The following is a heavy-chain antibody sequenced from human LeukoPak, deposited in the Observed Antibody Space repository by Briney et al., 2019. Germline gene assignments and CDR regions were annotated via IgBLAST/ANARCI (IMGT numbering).Heavy chain of an antibody. CDR3: ARDSRIAAAGPSDY. CDR2: ISSSGSTI. Sequence: SGGSLRLSCAASGFTFSDYYMSWIRQAPGKGLEWVSYISSSGSTIYYADSVKGRFTISRDNAKNSLYLQMNSLRAEDTALYHCARDSRIAAAGPSDYWGQGTLVTVSS. CDR1: GFTFSDYY. J-gene: IGHJ4*02. V-gene: IGHV3-11*01. D-gene: IGHD6-13*01.